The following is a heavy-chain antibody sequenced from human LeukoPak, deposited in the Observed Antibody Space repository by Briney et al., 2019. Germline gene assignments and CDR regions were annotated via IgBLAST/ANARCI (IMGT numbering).Heavy chain of an antibody. J-gene: IGHJ4*02. Sequence: GRSLRLSCAASGFTLSSHGTHWVRQAPGKGLGWVAVIWYDGSNKYYADSGKGRFSISRDTSENTLYLQMNRLIAERTAVYDCARRARAYCGCDCYSLFDYWGQGTMVRVSS. CDR1: GFTLSSHG. CDR3: ARRARAYCGCDCYSLFDY. D-gene: IGHD2-21*02. V-gene: IGHV3-33*01. CDR2: IWYDGSNK.